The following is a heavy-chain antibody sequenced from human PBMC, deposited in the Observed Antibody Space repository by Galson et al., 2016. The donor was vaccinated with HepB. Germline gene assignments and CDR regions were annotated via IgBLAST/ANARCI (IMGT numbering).Heavy chain of an antibody. Sequence: GWISDSLGHRMYAQKFRDRVTMTTDTSTTTHYMELRSLRSDDTAVYFCAVVGGSGSYYKDGDFDYWGQGTLVTVSS. CDR3: AVVGGSGSYYKDGDFDY. J-gene: IGHJ4*02. CDR2: ISDSLGHR. V-gene: IGHV1-18*01. D-gene: IGHD3-10*01.